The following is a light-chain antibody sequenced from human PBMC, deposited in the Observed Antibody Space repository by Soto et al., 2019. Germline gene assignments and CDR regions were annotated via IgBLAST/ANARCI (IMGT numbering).Light chain of an antibody. CDR2: VVS. CDR3: QQYKGYPYT. Sequence: DIQMTQSPSTLSASIGDRVTLTCRASQSLTGRLAWYQQKPGRPPKLLLYVVSILESGVPSRFSGRESGTDFTLTISSLRPDDFATFYCQQYKGYPYTFGHGTRLDI. CDR1: QSLTGR. J-gene: IGKJ2*01. V-gene: IGKV1-5*01.